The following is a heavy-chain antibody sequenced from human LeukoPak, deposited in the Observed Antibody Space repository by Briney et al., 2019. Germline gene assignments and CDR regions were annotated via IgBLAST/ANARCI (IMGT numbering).Heavy chain of an antibody. CDR3: ASYSSGYYHPAYFDY. V-gene: IGHV4-4*02. Sequence: SETLSLTCAVSGGSISSSNWWSWVRQPPGKGLEWIAEIYHSGSTNYNPSLKSRVTISVDKSKNQFSLRLVSLTAADTAVYYCASYSSGYYHPAYFDYWGQGTLVTVSS. D-gene: IGHD3-22*01. CDR2: IYHSGST. J-gene: IGHJ4*02. CDR1: GGSISSSNW.